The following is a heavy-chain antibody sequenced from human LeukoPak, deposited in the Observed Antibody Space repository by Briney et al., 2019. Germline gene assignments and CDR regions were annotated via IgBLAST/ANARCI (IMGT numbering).Heavy chain of an antibody. CDR2: IKEDGSEK. CDR3: ARMKGCSSTTCYFAIY. D-gene: IGHD2-2*01. J-gene: IGHJ4*02. Sequence: GESLKISCAASGFTFSTFWMTWVRQAPGKGLEWVANIKEDGSEKYYVDSLKGRFTISRDNAKNSLYLQMNSLRAEDTAVYYCARMKGCSSTTCYFAIYWGQGTLVTVSS. V-gene: IGHV3-7*05. CDR1: GFTFSTFW.